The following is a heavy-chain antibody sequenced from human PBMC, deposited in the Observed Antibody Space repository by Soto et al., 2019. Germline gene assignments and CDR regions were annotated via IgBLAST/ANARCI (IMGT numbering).Heavy chain of an antibody. V-gene: IGHV3-73*02. CDR1: GYTFSGSA. Sequence: EVQLVESGGGLVQPGGSLKLSCAASGYTFSGSAMHWVRQASGKGLEWVGRIRNKANSYATVYAASVKGRFTISRDDSKNTAYLHMNSLKTEDTAVYFCTRRDSSAYYFWGPGTLVTVSS. J-gene: IGHJ1*01. CDR2: IRNKANSYAT. D-gene: IGHD3-22*01. CDR3: TRRDSSAYYF.